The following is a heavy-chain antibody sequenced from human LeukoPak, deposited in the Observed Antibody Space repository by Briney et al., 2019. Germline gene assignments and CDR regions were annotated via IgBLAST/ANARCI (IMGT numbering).Heavy chain of an antibody. Sequence: PGGSLRLSCAASGFTFSTYSMNWVRQAPGKGLEWVSYISSSSRTIYYADSVKGRFTISRDNAKNSLYLQMNSLRGEDTALYYCARVCGELEAPLDYWGQGTLVTVSS. J-gene: IGHJ4*02. D-gene: IGHD3-10*02. V-gene: IGHV3-48*01. CDR2: ISSSSRTI. CDR1: GFTFSTYS. CDR3: ARVCGELEAPLDY.